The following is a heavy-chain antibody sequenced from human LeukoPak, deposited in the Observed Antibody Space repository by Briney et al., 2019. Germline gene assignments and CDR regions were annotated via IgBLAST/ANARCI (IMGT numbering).Heavy chain of an antibody. D-gene: IGHD3-10*01. V-gene: IGHV4-34*01. CDR2: IDHSGST. CDR3: ARTPLWFGDQTDY. CDR1: GGSFSGYY. J-gene: IGHJ4*02. Sequence: NPSETLSLTCAVYGGSFSGYYWSWIRQPPGKGLEWIGEIDHSGSTNYNPSLKSRVTISVDTSKNQFSLKLSSVTAADTAVYYCARTPLWFGDQTDYWGQGTLVTVSS.